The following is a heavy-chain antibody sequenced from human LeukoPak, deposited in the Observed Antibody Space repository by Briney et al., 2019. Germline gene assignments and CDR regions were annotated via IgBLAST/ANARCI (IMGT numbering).Heavy chain of an antibody. Sequence: GGSLRLSCAASGFTFSSYAMSWVRQAPGEGLEWVSAISGSGGSTYYADSVKGRFTISRDNSKNTLYLQMNSLRAEDTAVYYCAKDQGYSSGWYGFDYWGQGTLVTVSS. J-gene: IGHJ4*02. CDR3: AKDQGYSSGWYGFDY. V-gene: IGHV3-23*01. CDR1: GFTFSSYA. D-gene: IGHD6-19*01. CDR2: ISGSGGST.